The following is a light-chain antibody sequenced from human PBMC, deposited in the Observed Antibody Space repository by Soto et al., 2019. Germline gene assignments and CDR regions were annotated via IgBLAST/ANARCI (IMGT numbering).Light chain of an antibody. V-gene: IGKV3-15*01. CDR3: QRYSDWPFT. J-gene: IGKJ2*01. CDR1: ESLRTY. Sequence: EIVMTQSPATLSVSPGERVTLSCRASESLRTYLAWSQQKPGQAPRLLIYGASTKATGIPARFSGSGSATDFTLTISSLQSEDFAVYYCQRYSDWPFTFGQGTKREI. CDR2: GAS.